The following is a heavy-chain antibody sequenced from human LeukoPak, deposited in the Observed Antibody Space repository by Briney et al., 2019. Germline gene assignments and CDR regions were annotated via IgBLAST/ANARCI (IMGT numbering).Heavy chain of an antibody. D-gene: IGHD3-10*01. CDR3: VSNGGSSFIY. J-gene: IGHJ4*02. CDR2: IYSSGNT. V-gene: IGHV4-4*09. Sequence: SETLSLTCTVSLVALTVEYWRSVSQPPGKALEWIGYIYSSGNTVYNPSLKSRVTITVDTSKNQFSPKLNSAADVYPGMYTCVSNGGSSFIYWGQGTLVTVSS. CDR1: LVALTVEY.